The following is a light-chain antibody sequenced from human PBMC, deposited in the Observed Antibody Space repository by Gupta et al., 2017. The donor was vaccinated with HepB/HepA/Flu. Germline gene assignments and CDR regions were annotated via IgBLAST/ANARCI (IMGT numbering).Light chain of an antibody. Sequence: DIQMTQSPSSLSASVGDRVTITCRARQGIGNYLAWSQQKPGAAPKSLIYAASSLQSGVPSKFSGSVSATDFTLTISNLQPEDFATYYCQQYHSYPLTFGQGTRLEIK. J-gene: IGKJ5*01. CDR2: AAS. CDR3: QQYHSYPLT. V-gene: IGKV1-16*02. CDR1: QGIGNY.